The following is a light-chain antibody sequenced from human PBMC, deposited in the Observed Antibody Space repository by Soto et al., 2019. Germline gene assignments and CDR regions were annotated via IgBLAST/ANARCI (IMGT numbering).Light chain of an antibody. V-gene: IGLV1-51*01. CDR1: SSNIGNNY. CDR2: DNN. J-gene: IGLJ2*01. CDR3: TSWTTSTTMK. Sequence: QSVLTQPPSVSAAPGQKVTISCSGSSSNIGNNYVSWYQQLPGTAPKLLIYDNNKRPSGIPDRFSGSKSGTSATLTISGLQAEDEADYYCTSWTTSTTMKFGGGTKLTVL.